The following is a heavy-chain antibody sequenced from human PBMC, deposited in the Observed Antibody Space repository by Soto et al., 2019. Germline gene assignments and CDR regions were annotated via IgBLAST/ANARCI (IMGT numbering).Heavy chain of an antibody. CDR2: SDHSGST. D-gene: IGHD2-2*01. CDR1: SGSISSNYW. J-gene: IGHJ5*02. V-gene: IGHV4-4*02. Sequence: QVHLQESGPGLVKPSETLSLTCAVSSGSISSNYWRTWVRQSPGKGLERIGESDHSGSTNYNPSLENRVTISVDKSKNQFSLTLTSVITAGTAVYFCAAVSGGCSRTTCQIDPWGQGTLVTVSS. CDR3: AAVSGGCSRTTCQIDP.